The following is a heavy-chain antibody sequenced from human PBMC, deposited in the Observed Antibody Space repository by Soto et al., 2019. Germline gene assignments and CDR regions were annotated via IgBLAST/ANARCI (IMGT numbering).Heavy chain of an antibody. CDR1: GGSISSYY. J-gene: IGHJ6*03. CDR2: IYYSGST. V-gene: IGHV4-59*01. Sequence: QVQLQESGPGLVKPSETLSLTCTVSGGSISSYYWSWIRQPPGKGLEWIGYIYYSGSTNYNPSLKSRVTISVDTSKNQFSLKLSSVTAADTAVYYCARGSRDLTGSFYMDVWGKGTTVTVSS. CDR3: ARGSRDLTGSFYMDV. D-gene: IGHD1-26*01.